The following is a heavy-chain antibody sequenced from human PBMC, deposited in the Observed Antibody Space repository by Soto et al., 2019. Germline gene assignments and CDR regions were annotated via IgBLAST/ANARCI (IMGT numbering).Heavy chain of an antibody. D-gene: IGHD6-6*01. Sequence: SETLSLTCTVSGGSLSDYYSTWIRQPPGKGLEWIGYIHYSGSTNYNPSLKSRVTISVDTSKNQFSLKLRSVTAADTAMYHCARGGIAARKGRWFDPWGQGAPVTVSS. J-gene: IGHJ5*02. V-gene: IGHV4-59*01. CDR2: IHYSGST. CDR1: GGSLSDYY. CDR3: ARGGIAARKGRWFDP.